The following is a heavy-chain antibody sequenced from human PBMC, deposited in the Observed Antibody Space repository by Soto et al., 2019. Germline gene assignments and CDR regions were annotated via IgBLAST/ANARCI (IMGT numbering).Heavy chain of an antibody. V-gene: IGHV3-30-3*01. J-gene: IGHJ4*02. CDR3: ARDQRSGSPRVPQDY. D-gene: IGHD1-26*01. CDR1: GFTFSSYA. Sequence: PGGSLRLSCAASGFTFSSYAMHWVRQAPGKGLEWVAVISYDGSNKYYADSVKGRFTISRDNSKNTLYLQMNSLRAEDTAVYYCARDQRSGSPRVPQDYWGQGTLVTSPQ. CDR2: ISYDGSNK.